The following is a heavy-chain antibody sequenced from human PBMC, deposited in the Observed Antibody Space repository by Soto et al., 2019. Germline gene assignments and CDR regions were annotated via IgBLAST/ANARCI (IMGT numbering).Heavy chain of an antibody. CDR3: ARTVAAGTVDY. V-gene: IGHV4-59*08. Sequence: QVQLQESGPGLVKPSETLSLTCTVCGGSISSYYWSWIRQPPGKGLEWIGYIYYSGSTHYNPSLKSRVTISVDTSKNQFSLKLSSVTAADTAVYYCARTVAAGTVDYWGQGTLVTVSS. D-gene: IGHD6-13*01. CDR1: GGSISSYY. J-gene: IGHJ4*02. CDR2: IYYSGST.